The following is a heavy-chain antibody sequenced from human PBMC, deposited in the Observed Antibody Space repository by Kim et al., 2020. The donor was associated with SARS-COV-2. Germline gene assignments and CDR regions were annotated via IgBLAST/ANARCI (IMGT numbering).Heavy chain of an antibody. Sequence: KGRFIISRDNSKNTIFLQMNSLRAEDTAVYYCARVGNKRLVTYRNTWAFDYWGQGTLVTVSS. J-gene: IGHJ4*02. V-gene: IGHV3-66*01. CDR3: ARVGNKRLVTYRNTWAFDY. D-gene: IGHD4-4*01.